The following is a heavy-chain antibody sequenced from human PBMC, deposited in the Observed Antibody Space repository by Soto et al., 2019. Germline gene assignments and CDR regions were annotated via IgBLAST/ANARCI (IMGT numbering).Heavy chain of an antibody. CDR3: ARVAAAGTYFDY. J-gene: IGHJ4*02. Sequence: QVQLQESGPGLVKPSGTLSLTCAVSGGSISSSNWWSWVRQPPGKGLEWIGEIYHSGNTNYNPSLKRRVTISVDKSKNQFSLQLRSVTAADTAVYYCARVAAAGTYFDYWGQGTLVTVSS. CDR2: IYHSGNT. V-gene: IGHV4-4*02. D-gene: IGHD6-13*01. CDR1: GGSISSSNW.